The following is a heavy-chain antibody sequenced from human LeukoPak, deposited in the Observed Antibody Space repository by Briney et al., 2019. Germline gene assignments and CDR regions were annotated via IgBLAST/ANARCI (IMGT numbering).Heavy chain of an antibody. CDR1: GFTFSTYA. V-gene: IGHV3-23*01. CDR3: ARATVVQGIM. CDR2: ISGSGGGT. Sequence: GGSLRLSCAASGFTFSTYAMSWVRQAPGKGLEWVSLISGSGGGTYYANSVKGRFTISRDNAMNSLYLQMNSLRAEDTAVYYCARATVVQGIMWGQGTLVTVSS. D-gene: IGHD3-10*01. J-gene: IGHJ4*02.